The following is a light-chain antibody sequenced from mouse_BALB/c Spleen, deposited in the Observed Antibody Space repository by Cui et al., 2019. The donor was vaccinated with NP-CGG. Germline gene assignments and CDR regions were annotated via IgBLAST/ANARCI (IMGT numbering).Light chain of an antibody. CDR3: ALWYSNHWV. V-gene: IGLV1*01. J-gene: IGLJ1*01. CDR1: TGAVTTINY. CDR2: GTN. Sequence: QAVVTQVSALTTSPGETVTFTCRSSTGAVTTINYANWVQEKPDHLFTGLIGGTNNRAPGVPARFSGSLIGDKAALTITGAQTEDEAIYFCALWYSNHWVFGGGTKLTVL.